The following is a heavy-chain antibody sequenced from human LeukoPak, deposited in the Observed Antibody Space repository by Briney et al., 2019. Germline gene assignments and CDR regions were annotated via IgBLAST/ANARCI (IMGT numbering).Heavy chain of an antibody. Sequence: ASVKVSCKASGYTFTGYYMHWVRQAPGQGLEWMGWINPNSGGTNYAQKFQGRVTMTRDTSISTAYMELSRLRADDTAVYYCAPLVRAKAIRGGLDPWGQRTLVTVSS. CDR1: GYTFTGYY. J-gene: IGHJ5*02. V-gene: IGHV1-2*02. CDR3: APLVRAKAIRGGLDP. CDR2: INPNSGGT. D-gene: IGHD4-23*01.